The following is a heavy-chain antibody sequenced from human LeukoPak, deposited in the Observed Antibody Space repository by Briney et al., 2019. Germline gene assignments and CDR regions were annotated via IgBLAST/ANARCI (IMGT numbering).Heavy chain of an antibody. V-gene: IGHV5-51*01. Sequence: GESLQISCQGSGYSFTSYWIGWVRQMPGKGLEWMGIIYPGDSDTRYSPSFQGQVTISADKSISTAYLQWSSLKASDTAMYYCARRGYCSSTSCYDDAFDIWGQGTMVTVSS. CDR1: GYSFTSYW. J-gene: IGHJ3*02. CDR2: IYPGDSDT. D-gene: IGHD2-2*01. CDR3: ARRGYCSSTSCYDDAFDI.